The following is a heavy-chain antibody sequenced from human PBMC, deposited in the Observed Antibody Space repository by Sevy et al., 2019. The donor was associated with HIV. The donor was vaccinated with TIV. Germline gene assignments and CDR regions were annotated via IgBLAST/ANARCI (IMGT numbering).Heavy chain of an antibody. CDR1: GFAFSDYA. V-gene: IGHV3-49*04. D-gene: IGHD4-4*01. J-gene: IGHJ4*02. CDR2: IRNKEYNGTT. CDR3: TRSVTNIY. Sequence: GGSLRLSCTGSGFAFSDYALSWVRQAPGKGLEWVGFIRNKEYNGTTEYAASVKGRFFISRDDSKSVAYLDMNSLKTADTGLYYCTRSVTNIYWGRGTLVTVSS.